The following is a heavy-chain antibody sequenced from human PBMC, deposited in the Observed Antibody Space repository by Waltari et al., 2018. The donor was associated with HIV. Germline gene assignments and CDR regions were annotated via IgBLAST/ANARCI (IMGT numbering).Heavy chain of an antibody. CDR3: ARDRRPGSGSYYKWDYYYYGMDV. J-gene: IGHJ6*02. V-gene: IGHV4-39*07. CDR2: IYYSGST. CDR1: GGSISSSSYY. Sequence: QLQLQESGPGLVKPSETLSLTCTVSGGSISSSSYYWGWIRQPPGKGLEGIGSIYYSGSTYYNPSLKSRVTISVDTSKNQFSLKLSSVTAADTAVYYCARDRRPGSGSYYKWDYYYYGMDVWGQGTTVTVSS. D-gene: IGHD3-10*01.